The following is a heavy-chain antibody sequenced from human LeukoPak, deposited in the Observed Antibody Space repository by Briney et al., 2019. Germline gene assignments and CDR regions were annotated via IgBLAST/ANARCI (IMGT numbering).Heavy chain of an antibody. CDR3: ARVPIVAATPLFDY. Sequence: GGSLRLSCAASGFTFSSYWMSWVRQAPGKGLEWVANIKQDGSEKYYVDSVKGRFTISRDNAKNSLYLQMNSLRAEDTAVYYCARVPIVAATPLFDYWGQGTLVTVSP. J-gene: IGHJ4*02. V-gene: IGHV3-7*01. CDR2: IKQDGSEK. CDR1: GFTFSSYW. D-gene: IGHD2-15*01.